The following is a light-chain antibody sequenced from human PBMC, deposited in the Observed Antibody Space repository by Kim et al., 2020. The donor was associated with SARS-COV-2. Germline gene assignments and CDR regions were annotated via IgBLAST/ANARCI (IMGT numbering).Light chain of an antibody. CDR3: QVWDGSSDEWV. Sequence: APGEAARMSCEAKNIGSKSVHWYQKKSGQAPMVVIYYDTHRPSGSPERFSGSNSGNTATLIIISVEAGDEADYYCQVWDGSSDEWVFGGGTKLTVL. V-gene: IGLV3-21*04. J-gene: IGLJ3*02. CDR1: NIGSKS. CDR2: YDT.